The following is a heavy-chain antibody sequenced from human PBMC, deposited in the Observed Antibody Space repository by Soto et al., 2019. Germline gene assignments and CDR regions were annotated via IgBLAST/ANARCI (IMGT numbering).Heavy chain of an antibody. V-gene: IGHV5-10-1*01. CDR1: GYSFTSYW. CDR2: IDPSDSYT. J-gene: IGHJ6*02. D-gene: IGHD2-15*01. CDR3: ARQNGYCSGGSYYCVCYGMYV. Sequence: PGESLKISCKGSGYSFTSYWISWVRQMPGKGLEWMGRIDPSDSYTNYSPSFQGHVTISADKSISTAYLQWSSLKASDTAMYYCARQNGYCSGGSYYCVCYGMYVWGQGTTVTVSS.